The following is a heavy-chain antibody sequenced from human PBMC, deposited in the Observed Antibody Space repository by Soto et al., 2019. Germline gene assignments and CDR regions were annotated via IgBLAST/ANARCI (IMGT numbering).Heavy chain of an antibody. D-gene: IGHD2-15*01. CDR2: IIPISGTT. V-gene: IGHV1-69*06. CDR1: GGTFNNYA. Sequence: QVQLVQSGAEVKRPESSMKVSCKPSGGTFNNYAINWVRQAPGQGLEWMGAIIPISGTTKYSQKFQGRVTSTADKSTSTVYMDLSSLRSEDMAVYYCARWCVLYCSGAVCFKKPFDYGVQGTLVTVSS. J-gene: IGHJ4*02. CDR3: ARWCVLYCSGAVCFKKPFDY.